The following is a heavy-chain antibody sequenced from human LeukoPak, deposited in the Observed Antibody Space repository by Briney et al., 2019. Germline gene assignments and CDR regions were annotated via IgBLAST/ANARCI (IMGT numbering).Heavy chain of an antibody. CDR2: INHSGST. CDR1: GGSFSGYY. CDR3: ARHNYYGSGSYYNRGRWFDP. Sequence: SETLSLTCAVYGGSFSGYYWSWIRQPPGKGLEWIGEINHSGSTNYNPSLKSRVTISVDTSKNQFSLKLSSVTAADTAAYYCARHNYYGSGSYYNRGRWFDPWGQGTLVTVSS. V-gene: IGHV4-34*01. D-gene: IGHD3-10*01. J-gene: IGHJ5*02.